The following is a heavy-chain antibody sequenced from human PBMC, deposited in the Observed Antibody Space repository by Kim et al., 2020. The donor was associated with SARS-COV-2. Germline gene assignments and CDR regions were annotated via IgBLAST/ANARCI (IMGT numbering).Heavy chain of an antibody. D-gene: IGHD1-1*01. V-gene: IGHV3-73*01. CDR2: IRSKANSYAT. CDR1: GFTFSGSA. J-gene: IGHJ3*02. CDR3: TRAPGTMLAFWDAFD. Sequence: GGSLRLSCAASGFTFSGSAMNWVRQAPGKGLEWVGRIRSKANSYATAYAVSGQGRFTISRDDSKHKPYMQSNRPKTEATAEYYCTRAPGTMLAFWDAFD.